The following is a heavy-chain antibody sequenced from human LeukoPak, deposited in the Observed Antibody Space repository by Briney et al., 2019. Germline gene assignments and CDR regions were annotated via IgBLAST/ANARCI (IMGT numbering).Heavy chain of an antibody. CDR1: GFTFSSYA. J-gene: IGHJ4*02. V-gene: IGHV3-30-3*01. CDR3: ARVFGRYSSSPPWYFDY. CDR2: ISYDGSNK. Sequence: GGSLRLSCAASGFTFSSYAMHWVRQAPGKGLEWVAVISYDGSNKYYADSVKGRFTISRDNSKNTLYLQMNSLRAEDTAVYYCARVFGRYSSSPPWYFDYWGQGTLVTVSS. D-gene: IGHD6-6*01.